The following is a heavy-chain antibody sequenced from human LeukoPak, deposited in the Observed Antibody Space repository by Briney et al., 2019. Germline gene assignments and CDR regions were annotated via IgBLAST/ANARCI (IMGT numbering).Heavy chain of an antibody. CDR2: IWYDGGTK. V-gene: IGHV3-33*01. D-gene: IGHD6-19*01. Sequence: GSLRLSCAASGFTFSSYGMHWVRQAPGKGLEWVAVIWYDGGTKYYADSVKGRFTISRDNSKNTLYLQMNSLRAEDTAVYYCARAYSSGWFSGDYWGQGTLVTVSS. J-gene: IGHJ4*02. CDR3: ARAYSSGWFSGDY. CDR1: GFTFSSYG.